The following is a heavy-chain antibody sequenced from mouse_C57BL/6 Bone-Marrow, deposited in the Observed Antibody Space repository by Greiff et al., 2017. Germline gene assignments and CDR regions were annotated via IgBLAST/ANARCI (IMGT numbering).Heavy chain of an antibody. Sequence: VKLQQSGPVLVKPGASVKMSCKASGFTFTDYYMTWVKQSQGTSLEWIGVINPYNGGNSYTHTLKGTATLTVDESSSTAYKELNSRTTEDSAVYYYATGFYWYCDVWGTGTTVTVSS. CDR3: ATGFYWYCDV. CDR1: GFTFTDYY. J-gene: IGHJ1*03. CDR2: INPYNGGN. V-gene: IGHV1-19*01.